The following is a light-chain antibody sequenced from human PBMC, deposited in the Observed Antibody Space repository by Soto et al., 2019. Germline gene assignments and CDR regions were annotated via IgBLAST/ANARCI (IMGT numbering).Light chain of an antibody. J-gene: IGKJ5*01. CDR1: QGISSA. Sequence: AIPLTQSPSSLSASVGDRVTITCRASQGISSALAWYQHKPGRPPRVLIYDASSLQSGVPSRFSGSESGTECTLTISSLQPEDSATYYCQQLNSYPFTFCQGTRLEIK. CDR3: QQLNSYPFT. CDR2: DAS. V-gene: IGKV1-13*02.